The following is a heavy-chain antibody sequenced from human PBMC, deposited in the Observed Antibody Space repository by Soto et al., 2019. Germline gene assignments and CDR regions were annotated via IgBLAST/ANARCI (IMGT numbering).Heavy chain of an antibody. CDR3: AKSTGGTANGMGV. Sequence: EVQVVESGGGLVQPGRSLRLSCAASGFSFDDYAMHGVRQAPGKGLEWVSGIIWNSGTIGYADSVKGRFTISRDNAKNSLYLQMNSLRAEDTALYYCAKSTGGTANGMGVWGQGTTVTVSS. CDR2: IIWNSGTI. CDR1: GFSFDDYA. V-gene: IGHV3-9*01. D-gene: IGHD2-8*02. J-gene: IGHJ6*02.